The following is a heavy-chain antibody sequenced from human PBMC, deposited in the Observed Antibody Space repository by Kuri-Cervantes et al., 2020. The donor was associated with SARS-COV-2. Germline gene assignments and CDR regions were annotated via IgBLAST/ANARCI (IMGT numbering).Heavy chain of an antibody. J-gene: IGHJ4*02. CDR2: MNPNSGNT. Sequence: ASVKVSCKTAGGTFSRNVISWVRQASGQGLEWMGWMNPNSGNTGYAQKFQGRVTMTRNIAISTAYMELSSLRSEDTALYYCARVGSGSSYEFDYWGQGTRVTVSS. CDR1: GGTFSRNV. V-gene: IGHV1-8*01. D-gene: IGHD3-10*01. CDR3: ARVGSGSSYEFDY.